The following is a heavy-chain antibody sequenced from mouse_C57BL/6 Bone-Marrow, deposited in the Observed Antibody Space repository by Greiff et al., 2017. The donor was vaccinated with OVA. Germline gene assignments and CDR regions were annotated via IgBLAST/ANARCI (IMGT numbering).Heavy chain of an antibody. D-gene: IGHD2-3*01. V-gene: IGHV1-80*01. CDR1: GYAFSSYW. Sequence: VQLQQSGAELVKPGASVKISCKASGYAFSSYWMNWVKQRPGKGLEWIGQIYPGDGDTNYNGKCKGKATLTADKSSSTAYMQRSSLTSEDSAVYFCARDGYLYYVDYWGQGTTLTVSS. CDR3: ARDGYLYYVDY. J-gene: IGHJ2*01. CDR2: IYPGDGDT.